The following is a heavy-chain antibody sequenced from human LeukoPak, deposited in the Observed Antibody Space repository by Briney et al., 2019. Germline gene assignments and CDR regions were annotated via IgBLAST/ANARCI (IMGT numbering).Heavy chain of an antibody. CDR3: ARDADSSIVGYYYYYYMDV. J-gene: IGHJ6*03. D-gene: IGHD3-22*01. CDR2: ISYDGSNK. Sequence: GGSLRLSCAASGFTFSSYAMHWVRQAPGKGLEWVAVISYDGSNKYYADSVKGRFTISRDNSKNTLYLQMNSLRAEDTAVYYCARDADSSIVGYYYYYYMDVWGKGTTVTVSS. CDR1: GFTFSSYA. V-gene: IGHV3-30*04.